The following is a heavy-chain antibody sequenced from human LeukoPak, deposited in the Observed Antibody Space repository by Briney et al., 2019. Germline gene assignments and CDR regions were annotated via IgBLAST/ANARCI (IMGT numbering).Heavy chain of an antibody. CDR2: IYYSGST. CDR3: ARVSGTTIFGVVIKGYNWFDP. V-gene: IGHV4-34*01. CDR1: GGSFSGYY. D-gene: IGHD3-3*01. Sequence: SSETLSLTCAVYGGSFSGYYWSWIRQPPGKGLEWVGSIYYSGSTYYNPSLKSRVTISVDTSKNQFSLKLSSVTTADTAVYYCARVSGTTIFGVVIKGYNWFDPWGQGTLVTVSS. J-gene: IGHJ5*02.